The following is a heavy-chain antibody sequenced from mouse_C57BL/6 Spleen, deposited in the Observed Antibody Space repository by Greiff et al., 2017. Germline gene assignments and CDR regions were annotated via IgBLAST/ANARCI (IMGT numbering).Heavy chain of an antibody. CDR3: AREGRRNYAMDY. CDR1: GFTFSSYS. CDR2: ISDGGSYT. V-gene: IGHV5-4*01. J-gene: IGHJ4*01. Sequence: EVQLQESGGGLVKPGGSLKLSCAVSGFTFSSYSLSWFRQTSPKRLEWFATISDGGSYTYYPANVKGRFTISRDNAKNNLYLQMSHLKSEDTAMYYCAREGRRNYAMDYWGQGTSVTVSA.